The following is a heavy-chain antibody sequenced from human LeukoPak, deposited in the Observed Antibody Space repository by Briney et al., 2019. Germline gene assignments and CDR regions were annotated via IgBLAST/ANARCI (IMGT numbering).Heavy chain of an antibody. J-gene: IGHJ4*02. Sequence: SETLSLTCAVYGGSFSGYYWSWIRQPPGKGLEWIGEINHSGSTNYNPSLKSRVTISVDTSKNQFSLKPSSVTAADTAVYYCARGPGSGTYFDYWGQGTLVTVSS. CDR2: INHSGST. D-gene: IGHD3-10*01. CDR1: GGSFSGYY. V-gene: IGHV4-34*01. CDR3: ARGPGSGTYFDY.